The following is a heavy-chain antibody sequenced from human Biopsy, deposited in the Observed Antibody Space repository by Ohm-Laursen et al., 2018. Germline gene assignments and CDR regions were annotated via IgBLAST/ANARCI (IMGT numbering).Heavy chain of an antibody. CDR1: GESFNGYY. CDR3: VRCVDYYDPDHYYALDV. J-gene: IGHJ6*02. D-gene: IGHD3-22*01. CDR2: INHSGRT. Sequence: TLSLTCAVYGESFNGYYWSWIRQTPGKGLEWIGEINHSGRTNYNPSLKSRVTISVDTSKNQFSLKVRSVTAADTAVYYCVRCVDYYDPDHYYALDVWGQGTTVTVSS. V-gene: IGHV4-34*01.